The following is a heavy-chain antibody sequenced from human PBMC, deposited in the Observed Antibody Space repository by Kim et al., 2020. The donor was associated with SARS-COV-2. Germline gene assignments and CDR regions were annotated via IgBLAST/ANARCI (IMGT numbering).Heavy chain of an antibody. Sequence: QGRVTITADESTSTAYMELSSLRSEDTAVYYCARAPTYYYDSSGLDWFDPWGQGTLVTVSS. V-gene: IGHV1-69*01. CDR3: ARAPTYYYDSSGLDWFDP. D-gene: IGHD3-22*01. J-gene: IGHJ5*02.